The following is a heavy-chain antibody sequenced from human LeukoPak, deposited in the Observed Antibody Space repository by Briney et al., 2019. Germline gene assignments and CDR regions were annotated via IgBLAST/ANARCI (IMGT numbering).Heavy chain of an antibody. CDR1: GFTFSSPA. CDR3: GKLFYSSGMYHFDY. D-gene: IGHD3-10*01. CDR2: ISGSGGGT. V-gene: IGHV3-23*01. J-gene: IGHJ4*02. Sequence: PGGSLRLSCATSGFTFSSPAMSWVRQPPGKGLAWVSTISGSGGGTYYADSVKGRFTISRDNSKNTLYLQVNSLRAEDTAVFYCGKLFYSSGMYHFDYWGQGTLVTVSS.